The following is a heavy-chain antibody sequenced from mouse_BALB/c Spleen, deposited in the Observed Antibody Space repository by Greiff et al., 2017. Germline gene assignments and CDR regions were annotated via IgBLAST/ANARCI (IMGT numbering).Heavy chain of an antibody. CDR3: ARDQEYGNPWFAY. D-gene: IGHD2-10*02. CDR1: GYSITSGYY. V-gene: IGHV3-6*02. CDR2: ISYDGSN. J-gene: IGHJ3*01. Sequence: EVQLVESGPGLVKPSQSLSLTCSVTGYSITSGYYWNWIRQFPGNKLEWMGYISYDGSNNYNPSLKNRISITRDTSKNQFFLKLNSVTTEDTATYYCARDQEYGNPWFAYWGQGTLVTVSA.